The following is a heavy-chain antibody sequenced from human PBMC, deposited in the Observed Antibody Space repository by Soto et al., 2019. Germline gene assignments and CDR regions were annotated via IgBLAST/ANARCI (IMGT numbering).Heavy chain of an antibody. CDR2: ISGSGTTA. V-gene: IGHV3-23*01. J-gene: IGHJ3*02. CDR1: GFVFSSYA. CDR3: AKTTDGWFSAFEI. Sequence: EVQLLESGGGLVQPGGSLRLSCAASGFVFSSYAMSWVRQAPGKGLEWVSAISGSGTTAYYADSVKGRFIFSRDNPKNTMYLQMNSLRAEDTAVYFCAKTTDGWFSAFEIWGQGTVFTVSS. D-gene: IGHD6-19*01.